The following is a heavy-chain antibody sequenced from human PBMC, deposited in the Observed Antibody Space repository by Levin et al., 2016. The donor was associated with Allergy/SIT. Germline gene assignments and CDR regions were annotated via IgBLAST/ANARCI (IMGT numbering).Heavy chain of an antibody. D-gene: IGHD1-14*01. CDR1: GGTFSSYA. CDR2: IIPIFGTA. V-gene: IGHV1-69*13. J-gene: IGHJ6*02. CDR3: ATTLDGDRYYYYYYGMDV. Sequence: ASVKVSCKASGGTFSSYAISWVRQAPGQGLEWMGGIIPIFGTANYAQKFQGRVTITADESTSTAYMELSSLRSEDTAVYYCATTLDGDRYYYYYYGMDVWGQGTTVTVSS.